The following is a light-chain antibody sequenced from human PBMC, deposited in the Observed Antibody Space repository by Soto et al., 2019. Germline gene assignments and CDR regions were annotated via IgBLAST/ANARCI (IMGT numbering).Light chain of an antibody. CDR2: EVN. J-gene: IGLJ1*01. V-gene: IGLV2-8*01. CDR1: SSDVGGYDY. CDR3: SSYAGSSNV. Sequence: QSALTQPASVSGSPGQSITISCTGTSSDVGGYDYVSWYQQHPAKAPKLMIYEVNKRPSGVPDRFSGSKSGNTASLTVSGLQAEDEADYYCSSYAGSSNVFGTGTKVTVL.